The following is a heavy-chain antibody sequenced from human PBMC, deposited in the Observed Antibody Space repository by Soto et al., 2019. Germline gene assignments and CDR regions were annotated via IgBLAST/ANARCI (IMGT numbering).Heavy chain of an antibody. Sequence: PSETLSLTCAVYGGSFSGYYWSWIRQPPGKGLEWIGEINHSGSTNYNPSLKSRVTISVDTSKNQFSLKLSSVTAADTAVYYCARGVARGRLRFRVNDYCAQGSQVTVSS. V-gene: IGHV4-34*01. J-gene: IGHJ4*02. CDR2: INHSGST. CDR1: GGSFSGYY. D-gene: IGHD6-25*01. CDR3: ARGVARGRLRFRVNDY.